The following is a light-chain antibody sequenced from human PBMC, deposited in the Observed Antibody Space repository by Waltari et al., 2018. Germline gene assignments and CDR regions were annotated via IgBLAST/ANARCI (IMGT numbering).Light chain of an antibody. J-gene: IGKJ1*01. V-gene: IGKV3-20*01. CDR1: QSVSRA. CDR3: QHYVSLPVT. CDR2: GAA. Sequence: EIVLTQSPGTLSLYPGERATLSCRASQSVSRALAWYQQNPGQAPRLLIYGAANRATGIPDRFSGSGSGTDFSLIISRLEPEDFAVYYCQHYVSLPVTFGQGTKVEIK.